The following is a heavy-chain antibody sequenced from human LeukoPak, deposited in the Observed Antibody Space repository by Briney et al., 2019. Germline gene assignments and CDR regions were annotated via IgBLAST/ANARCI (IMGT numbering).Heavy chain of an antibody. CDR3: ARGDFGVVTHFDY. Sequence: GGSLRLSCTASGFTISSNWMSWVRQAPGRGLEWVANIKQDGGEKYYADSVKGRFTISRDNAKNSLYLQMNSLRAEDTAIYYCARGDFGVVTHFDYWGQGTLVTVSS. D-gene: IGHD3-3*01. CDR1: GFTISSNW. V-gene: IGHV3-7*01. CDR2: IKQDGGEK. J-gene: IGHJ4*02.